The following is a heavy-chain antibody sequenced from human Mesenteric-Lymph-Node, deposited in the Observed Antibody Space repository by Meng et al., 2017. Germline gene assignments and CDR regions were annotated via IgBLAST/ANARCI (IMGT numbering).Heavy chain of an antibody. CDR1: GFRVSDDH. D-gene: IGHD1-26*01. J-gene: IGHJ5*01. V-gene: IGHV3-11*01. CDR3: ARDGRHRRFDS. CDR2: ISIGGSII. Sequence: LVGSGGDLGKPGGSLRLSCVGSGFRVSDDHMAWIRQAPGKGLEWISYISIGGSIIYYADSVKGRFTISRDDAKNSVYLHMNSLRAEDTAVYYCARDGRHRRFDSWGQGTLVTVSS.